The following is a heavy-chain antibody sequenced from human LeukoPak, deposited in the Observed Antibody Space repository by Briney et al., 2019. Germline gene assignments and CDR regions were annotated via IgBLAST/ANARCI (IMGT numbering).Heavy chain of an antibody. CDR2: INTDGRDA. V-gene: IGHV3-74*01. J-gene: IGHJ4*02. CDR1: GFTLSSYS. Sequence: GGSLRLSCAASGFTLSSYSMNWARQAPGKGLLWVSRINTDGRDATYADSVKGRFTISKDNAKNTLYLQMNSLRAEDTAVHYCARGWSSSSWYYFDSWGQGTLVTVSS. CDR3: ARGWSSSSWYYFDS. D-gene: IGHD6-13*01.